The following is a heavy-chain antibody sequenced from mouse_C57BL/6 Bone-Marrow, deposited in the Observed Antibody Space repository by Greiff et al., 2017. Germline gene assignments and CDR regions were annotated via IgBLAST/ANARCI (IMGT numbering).Heavy chain of an antibody. J-gene: IGHJ1*03. D-gene: IGHD1-1*01. CDR3: AYYGSSYPYWYFDV. V-gene: IGHV1-26*01. Sequence: VQLQQSGPELVKPGASVKISCKASGYTFTDYYMNWVKQSHGKSLEWIGDINPNNGGTSYNQKFKGKATLTVDKSSSTAYMELRSLTSEDSAVYYCAYYGSSYPYWYFDVWGTGNTVTVSS. CDR1: GYTFTDYY. CDR2: INPNNGGT.